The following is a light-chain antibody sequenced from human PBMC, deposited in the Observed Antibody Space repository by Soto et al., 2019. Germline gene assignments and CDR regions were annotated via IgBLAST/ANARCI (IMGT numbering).Light chain of an antibody. CDR3: SSYSISTAYL. CDR1: SRDVGGYDY. J-gene: IGLJ1*01. V-gene: IGLV2-14*01. CDR2: EVS. Sequence: QSALTQPASVSGSPGQSITISSTGPSRDVGGYDYVSWYQLHPGKAPKLMVFEVSIRPSGVSYRFSGSKSGNTASLTISGLQAEDEADYFCSSYSISTAYLFGTGTKVTV.